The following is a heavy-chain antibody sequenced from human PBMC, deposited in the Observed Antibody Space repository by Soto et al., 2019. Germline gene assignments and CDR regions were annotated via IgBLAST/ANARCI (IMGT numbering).Heavy chain of an antibody. D-gene: IGHD6-13*01. CDR3: ARGLSSSYVYYYYGMDV. V-gene: IGHV3-48*03. CDR2: ISSSGSTI. Sequence: GGSLRLSCAASGFTFSSYEMNWVRQAPGKGLEWVSYISSSGSTIYYADSVKGRFTISRDNAKNSLYLQMNSLRAEDTAVYYCARGLSSSYVYYYYGMDVRGQGTTVTVSS. J-gene: IGHJ6*02. CDR1: GFTFSSYE.